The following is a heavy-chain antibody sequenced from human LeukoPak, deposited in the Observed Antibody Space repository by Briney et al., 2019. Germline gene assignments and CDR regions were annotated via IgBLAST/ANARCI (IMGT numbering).Heavy chain of an antibody. D-gene: IGHD6-13*01. CDR2: IRSKAYGGTT. Sequence: KSGRSLRLSCTASGFTFGDYAMSWFRQAPGKGLEWVGFIRSKAYGGTTEYAASEKGIFTISRDDSKSIAYLQMNSLITEDTAVYYCTKDGDSSSWDPPNWFDPWGEGTVVTVSS. V-gene: IGHV3-49*05. CDR3: TKDGDSSSWDPPNWFDP. J-gene: IGHJ5*02. CDR1: GFTFGDYA.